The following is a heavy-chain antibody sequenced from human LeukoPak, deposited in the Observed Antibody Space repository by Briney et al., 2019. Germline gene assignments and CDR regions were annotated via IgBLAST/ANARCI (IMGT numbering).Heavy chain of an antibody. V-gene: IGHV3-74*03. Sequence: PGGSLRPSCAAPGVTFSDYCMHWVRQAPGKGRVGGSWINSDGGVTTYAAFVEGRVTISRDNANKTLYLQMNSLRAEDTAVYYCARVLWGGLYYFDYWGQGTLVTVSS. CDR1: GVTFSDYC. D-gene: IGHD3-16*01. CDR3: ARVLWGGLYYFDY. J-gene: IGHJ4*02. CDR2: INSDGGVT.